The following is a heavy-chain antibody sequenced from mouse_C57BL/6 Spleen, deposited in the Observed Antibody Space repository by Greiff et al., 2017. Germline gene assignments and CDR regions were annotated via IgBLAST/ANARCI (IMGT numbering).Heavy chain of an antibody. CDR1: GFTFSSYA. CDR2: ISDGGSYT. CDR3: AGGSEFAY. J-gene: IGHJ3*01. Sequence: EVHLVESGGGLVKPGGSLKLSCAASGFTFSSYAMSWVRQTPEKRLEWVATISDGGSYTYYPDNVKGRFTISRDNAKNNLYLQMSHLKSEDTAMYYCAGGSEFAYWGQGTLVTVSA. D-gene: IGHD1-1*01. V-gene: IGHV5-4*01.